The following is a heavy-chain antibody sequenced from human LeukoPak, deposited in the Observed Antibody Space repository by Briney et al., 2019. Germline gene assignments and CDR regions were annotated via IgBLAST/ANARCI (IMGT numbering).Heavy chain of an antibody. Sequence: SETLSLTCTVSGDSISNYYWSWIRQPPGKGLEWIGYIYCSGSTNYNPSLKSRVSISADTSKNQFSLKLSSVTAADTAIFYCARHGGGFDYWGQGTLVTVSS. CDR2: IYCSGST. V-gene: IGHV4-59*08. CDR3: ARHGGGFDY. J-gene: IGHJ4*02. CDR1: GDSISNYY. D-gene: IGHD3-16*01.